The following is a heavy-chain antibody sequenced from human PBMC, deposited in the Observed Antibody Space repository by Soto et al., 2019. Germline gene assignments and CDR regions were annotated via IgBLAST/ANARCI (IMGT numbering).Heavy chain of an antibody. CDR1: GFTFSSYA. V-gene: IGHV3-23*01. D-gene: IGHD4-17*01. CDR2: ISGSGGST. J-gene: IGHJ2*01. Sequence: EVQLLESGGGLVQPGGSLRLSCAASGFTFSSYAMNWVRQAPGKGLGWVSVISGSGGSTYYADAVKGRFTISRDNSKISLYLQMNSLRAEDTAVCECAKRTVGWYFDLWGRGTLVTVSS. CDR3: AKRTVGWYFDL.